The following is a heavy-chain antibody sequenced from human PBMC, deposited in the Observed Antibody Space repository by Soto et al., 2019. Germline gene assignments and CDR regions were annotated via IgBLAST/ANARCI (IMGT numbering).Heavy chain of an antibody. CDR1: GYTFTSYG. CDR2: ISAYNGNT. D-gene: IGHD2-15*01. Sequence: GASVKVSCKASGYTFTSYGISWVRQAPGQGLEWMGWISAYNGNTNYAQKLQGRVTMTTDTSTSTAYMELRSLRSDDTAVYYCARTTPYCSGGSCYPGRYFDYWGQGTLVTVSS. CDR3: ARTTPYCSGGSCYPGRYFDY. V-gene: IGHV1-18*01. J-gene: IGHJ4*02.